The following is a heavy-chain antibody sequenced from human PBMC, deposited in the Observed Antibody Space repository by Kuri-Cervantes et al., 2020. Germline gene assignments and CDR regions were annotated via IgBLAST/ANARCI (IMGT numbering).Heavy chain of an antibody. V-gene: IGHV4-59*01. Sequence: SETLSLTCTVSGGSISNYYWIWIRQPPGKGLEWIGYIYYSGSTNYNPSLKSRVTISVDTSKNQFSLKLSSVTAADTAVYYCARSQDYYNEWIDYHYYMDVWGKGTTVTVSS. CDR2: IYYSGST. J-gene: IGHJ6*03. CDR1: GGSISNYY. D-gene: IGHD3-22*01. CDR3: ARSQDYYNEWIDYHYYMDV.